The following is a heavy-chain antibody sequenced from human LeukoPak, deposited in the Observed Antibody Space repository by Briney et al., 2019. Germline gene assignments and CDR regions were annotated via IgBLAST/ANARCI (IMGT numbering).Heavy chain of an antibody. Sequence: PGGSLRLSCAASGFTFSSYGMHWVRQAPGKGLEWVAVIWYDGSNKYYADSVKGRFTISRDNSKNTLYLQMNSLRAADTAVYYCARGVDVTGNWFDPWGQGTLVTVSS. CDR3: ARGVDVTGNWFDP. CDR1: GFTFSSYG. CDR2: IWYDGSNK. V-gene: IGHV3-33*01. J-gene: IGHJ5*02. D-gene: IGHD4-4*01.